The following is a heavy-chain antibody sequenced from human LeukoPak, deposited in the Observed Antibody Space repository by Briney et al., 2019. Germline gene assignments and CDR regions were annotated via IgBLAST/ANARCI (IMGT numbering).Heavy chain of an antibody. V-gene: IGHV3-21*01. CDR1: GFTFSSYS. CDR3: ARGPTPRCTNGVCYISHFDY. J-gene: IGHJ4*02. CDR2: ISSSSSYI. Sequence: GGSLRLSCAASGFTFSSYSMNWVRQAPGKGLEWVPSISSSSSYIYYADSVKGRFTISRDNAKNSLYLQMNSLRAEDTAVYYCARGPTPRCTNGVCYISHFDYWGQGTLVTVSS. D-gene: IGHD2-8*01.